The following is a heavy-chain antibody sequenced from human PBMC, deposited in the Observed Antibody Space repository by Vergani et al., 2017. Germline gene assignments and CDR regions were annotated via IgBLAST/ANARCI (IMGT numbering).Heavy chain of an antibody. D-gene: IGHD2-2*01. CDR2: IIPIFGTA. Sequence: QVQLVQSGAEVKKPGSSVKVSCKASGGTFSSYAISWVRQAPGQGLEWMGGIIPIFGTANYAQKFQGRVTITADESTSTAYMGLSSLRSEDTAVYYCAKGGDIVVVPAAKYYYYYMDVWGKGTTVTVSS. CDR1: GGTFSSYA. V-gene: IGHV1-69*01. CDR3: AKGGDIVVVPAAKYYYYYMDV. J-gene: IGHJ6*03.